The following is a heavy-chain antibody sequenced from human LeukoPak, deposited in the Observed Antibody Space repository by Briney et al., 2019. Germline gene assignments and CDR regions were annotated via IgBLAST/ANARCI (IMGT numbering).Heavy chain of an antibody. D-gene: IGHD2-2*01. CDR2: VNPSVGST. V-gene: IGHV1-46*01. J-gene: IGHJ3*01. CDR3: ARDPSDVNALDL. Sequence: ASVKVSCKASGYTXTTYYMHWVRQAPGQGLEWMGIVNPSVGSTTYAQGFQGRVTMSSDTSTSTLYMELSSLRSEDTAVYYCARDPSDVNALDLWGQGTMVTVSS. CDR1: GYTXTTYY.